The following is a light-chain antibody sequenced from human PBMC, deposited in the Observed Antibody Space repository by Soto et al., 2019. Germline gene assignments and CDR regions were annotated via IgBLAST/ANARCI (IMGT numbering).Light chain of an antibody. V-gene: IGKV3-20*01. J-gene: IGKJ1*01. CDR3: QQYGHSPRT. CDR1: QSVSSN. Sequence: FTQSPCSLSRSPGERATLSCRASQSVSSNLAWYQQKPGQAPRLFIYGASSRAIGIPDRFSGSGSGTDFTLTISRLEPEDFAVYYCQQYGHSPRTFGQGTKVDI. CDR2: GAS.